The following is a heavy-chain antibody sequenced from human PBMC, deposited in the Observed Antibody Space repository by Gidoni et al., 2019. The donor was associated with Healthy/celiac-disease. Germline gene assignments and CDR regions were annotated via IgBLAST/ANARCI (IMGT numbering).Heavy chain of an antibody. CDR1: GYTFTGYY. J-gene: IGHJ4*02. CDR2: INPNSGGT. D-gene: IGHD3-10*01. Sequence: VQLVQSGAEVTKPGASVKVSCKASGYTFTGYYMHWVRQAPGQGLEWMGWINPNSGGTNYAQKFQGRVTMTRDTSISTAYMELSRLRSDDTAVYYCARASDRGGDGYYFDYWGQGTLVTVSS. V-gene: IGHV1-2*02. CDR3: ARASDRGGDGYYFDY.